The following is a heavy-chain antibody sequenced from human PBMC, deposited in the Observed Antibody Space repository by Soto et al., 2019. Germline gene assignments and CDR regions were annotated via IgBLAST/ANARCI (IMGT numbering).Heavy chain of an antibody. Sequence: EVQLVESGGGLVQPGGSLRLSCSASGFTFSGYWMAWVRQAPGKGLEWVANINEHGSETYYEDSVRGRFTISRDNAQNSLFLQMNSLRAEDTAVYFCSRDNWNDYWGQGTLVTVSS. CDR3: SRDNWNDY. CDR2: INEHGSET. CDR1: GFTFSGYW. V-gene: IGHV3-7*01. J-gene: IGHJ4*02. D-gene: IGHD1-20*01.